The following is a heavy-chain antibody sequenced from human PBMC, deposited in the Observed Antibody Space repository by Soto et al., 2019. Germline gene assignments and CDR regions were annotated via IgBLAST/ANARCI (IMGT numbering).Heavy chain of an antibody. CDR2: INAYNGNT. CDR3: AMVDDYVTPSPQDV. D-gene: IGHD3-16*01. V-gene: IGHV1-18*01. J-gene: IGHJ6*02. Sequence: QVQLVQSGAEVKNPGASVKVSCKASGCSFTRYGIGWARQAPGQGLEWMGWINAYNGNTNYAQNLQGRLTLTTDTSTTTAYMESRSLRSNDTALYYCAMVDDYVTPSPQDVWGQGTTVTVSS. CDR1: GCSFTRYG.